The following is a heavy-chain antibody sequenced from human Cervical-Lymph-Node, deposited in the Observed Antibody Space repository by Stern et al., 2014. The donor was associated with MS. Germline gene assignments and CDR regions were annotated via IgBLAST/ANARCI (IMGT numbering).Heavy chain of an antibody. D-gene: IGHD2-15*01. CDR2: FIAYNGNP. Sequence: VQLVESGAEVKKPGASVKVSCKASGYTFTSYGISWVRQAPGQGLEWMGLFIAYNGNPTYAQKLQGRVPMSPATTTSTAYLELRSLRSDDTAVYYCARGLLGSENAFDIWGQGTMVTVSS. J-gene: IGHJ3*02. CDR1: GYTFTSYG. CDR3: ARGLLGSENAFDI. V-gene: IGHV1-18*01.